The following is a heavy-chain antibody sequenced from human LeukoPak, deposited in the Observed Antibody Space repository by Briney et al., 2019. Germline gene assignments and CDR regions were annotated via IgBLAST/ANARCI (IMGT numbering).Heavy chain of an antibody. Sequence: SETLSLTCAVSGGSISSGGYSWSWIRQPPGKGLEWIGYIYHSGSTYYNPSLRSRVTISVDRSKNQFSLKLSSVTAADTAVYYCARGSGSLAYCGGDCSQPFDYWGQGTLVTVSS. D-gene: IGHD2-21*02. CDR1: GGSISSGGYS. J-gene: IGHJ4*02. CDR3: ARGSGSLAYCGGDCSQPFDY. V-gene: IGHV4-30-2*01. CDR2: IYHSGST.